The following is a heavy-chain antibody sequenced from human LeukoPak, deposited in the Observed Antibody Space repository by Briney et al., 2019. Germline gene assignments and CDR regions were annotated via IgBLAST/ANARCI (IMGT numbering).Heavy chain of an antibody. V-gene: IGHV3-7*03. D-gene: IGHD6-19*01. J-gene: IGHJ4*02. CDR2: IKQDGSEK. Sequence: PGGSLRLSCAASGFTFSRYWMSWVRQAPGKGLEWVANIKQDGSEKYYVDSVKGRFTISRDNAKNSLYLQMNSLRAEDTAIYYCARDPFSFDFTEQWQSQWGQGTLVTVSS. CDR1: GFTFSRYW. CDR3: ARDPFSFDFTEQWQSQ.